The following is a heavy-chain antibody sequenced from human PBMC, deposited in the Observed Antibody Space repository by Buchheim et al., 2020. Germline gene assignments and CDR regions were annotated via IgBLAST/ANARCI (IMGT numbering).Heavy chain of an antibody. CDR1: GFSFSNYW. J-gene: IGHJ4*02. Sequence: EVQLVESGGGLVLPGGSLRLSCAASGFSFSNYWMHWVRQAPGKGLMWVSRINSDGRSTSYADSVKGRFTISRDNAKNTLYLQMSSLRAEDTAVYYCAKGRLGYCSGGSCYLYYFDYWGQGTL. D-gene: IGHD2-15*01. V-gene: IGHV3-74*01. CDR2: INSDGRST. CDR3: AKGRLGYCSGGSCYLYYFDY.